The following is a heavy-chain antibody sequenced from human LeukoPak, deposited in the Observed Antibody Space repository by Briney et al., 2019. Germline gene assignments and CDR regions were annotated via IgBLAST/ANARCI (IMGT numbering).Heavy chain of an antibody. D-gene: IGHD3-22*01. Sequence: PGGSLRLSCAASGFTVSSNYMSWVRQAPGKGLEWVSVIYSGGSTYYADSVKGRFTISRDNSKNTLYLQMNSLRAEGTAVYYCARGGGGYYDSSGYYPDYFDYWGQGTLVTVSS. CDR3: ARGGGGYYDSSGYYPDYFDY. CDR1: GFTVSSNY. J-gene: IGHJ4*02. CDR2: IYSGGST. V-gene: IGHV3-53*01.